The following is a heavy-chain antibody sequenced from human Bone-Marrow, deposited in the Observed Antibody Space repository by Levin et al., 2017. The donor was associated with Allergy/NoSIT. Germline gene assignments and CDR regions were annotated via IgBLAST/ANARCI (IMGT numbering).Heavy chain of an antibody. V-gene: IGHV5-10-1*01. Sequence: KVSCKGSGYSFTSYWISWVRQMPGKGLEWMGRIDPSDAYTNYSPAFQGHVTISADTSINTAYLQWSSLKSSDTAMYYCARRLSSGWYSVDYWGQGTLVTVSS. D-gene: IGHD6-19*01. J-gene: IGHJ4*02. CDR2: IDPSDAYT. CDR3: ARRLSSGWYSVDY. CDR1: GYSFTSYW.